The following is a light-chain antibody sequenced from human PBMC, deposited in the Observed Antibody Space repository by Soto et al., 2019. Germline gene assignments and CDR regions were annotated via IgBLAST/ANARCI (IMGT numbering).Light chain of an antibody. Sequence: EIVLTQSPGTLSLSPGERATLSCRASQSVGSSHLAWYQQKPGQSPRLLIYGTSTRTTGVPARLSGSGSGTEFTLSISSLQSEDFAVYYCHQYNFWPSFGQGTKVDIK. CDR3: HQYNFWPS. V-gene: IGKV3-15*01. J-gene: IGKJ1*01. CDR1: QSVGSSH. CDR2: GTS.